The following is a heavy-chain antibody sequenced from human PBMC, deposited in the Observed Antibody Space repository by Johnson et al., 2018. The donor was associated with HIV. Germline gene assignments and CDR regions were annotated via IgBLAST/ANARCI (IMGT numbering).Heavy chain of an antibody. Sequence: VQLVESGGGVVQPGGSLRLSCAASGFTFSSYWMSWVRQAPGKGLEWVANIKQDGSEKYYVDSVKGLFTISRDNAKNSLYLQMNSLRAEDTAVYYCARVGATAAFDILGQGTMVTVSS. CDR2: IKQDGSEK. CDR3: ARVGATAAFDI. V-gene: IGHV3-7*05. D-gene: IGHD1-26*01. CDR1: GFTFSSYW. J-gene: IGHJ3*02.